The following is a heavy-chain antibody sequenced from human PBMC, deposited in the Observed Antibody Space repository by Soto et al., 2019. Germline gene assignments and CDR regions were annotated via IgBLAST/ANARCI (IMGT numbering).Heavy chain of an antibody. CDR3: AKLEYCSSTSCYGGGDY. J-gene: IGHJ4*02. CDR1: GFTFSSYA. Sequence: EVQLLESGGGLVQPGGSLRLSCAASGFTFSSYAMSWVRQAPGKGLEWVSAISGSGGSTYYADSVKGRFTISRDNSKNTLYLQINSLRAEDTAVYYCAKLEYCSSTSCYGGGDYWGQGTLVTVSS. D-gene: IGHD2-2*01. CDR2: ISGSGGST. V-gene: IGHV3-23*01.